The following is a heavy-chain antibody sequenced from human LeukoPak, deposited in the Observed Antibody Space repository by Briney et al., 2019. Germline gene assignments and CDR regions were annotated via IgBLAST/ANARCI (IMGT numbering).Heavy chain of an antibody. CDR2: INHSGST. J-gene: IGHJ4*02. CDR3: ARGPGYCSSTSCRLFDY. CDR1: GDSVSSGNSY. Sequence: PSETLSLTCSVSGDSVSSGNSYWNWIRQPPGKGLEWIGEINHSGSTNYNPSLKSRVTISVDTSKNQFSLKLSSVTAADTAVYYCARGPGYCSSTSCRLFDYWGQGTLVTVSS. V-gene: IGHV4-39*07. D-gene: IGHD2-2*03.